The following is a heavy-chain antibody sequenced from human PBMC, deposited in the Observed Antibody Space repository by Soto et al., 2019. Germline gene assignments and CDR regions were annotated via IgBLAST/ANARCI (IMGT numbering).Heavy chain of an antibody. CDR2: ISAYNGNT. CDR1: GYTFTSYG. CDR3: ARDYYYDSSGSKYNWFDP. V-gene: IGHV1-18*04. Sequence: SVKVSCKASGYTFTSYGISWVRQAPLQGLEWMGWISAYNGNTNYAQKLQGRVTMTTDTSTSTAYMELRSPRSDDTAVYYCARDYYYDSSGSKYNWFDPWGQGTLVTVSS. D-gene: IGHD3-22*01. J-gene: IGHJ5*02.